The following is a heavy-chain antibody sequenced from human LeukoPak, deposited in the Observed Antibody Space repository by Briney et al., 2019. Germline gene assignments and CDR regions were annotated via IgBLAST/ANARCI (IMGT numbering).Heavy chain of an antibody. CDR2: INHSGST. CDR3: ARDRRYSDSSGYIRGFDY. Sequence: PSETLSLTCAVYGGSFSGYYWSWIRQPPGKGLEWIGEINHSGSTNYNPSLKSRVTISVDKSKNQFSLKLSSVTAADTAVYYCARDRRYSDSSGYIRGFDYWGQGTLVTVSS. D-gene: IGHD3-22*01. CDR1: GGSFSGYY. V-gene: IGHV4-34*01. J-gene: IGHJ4*02.